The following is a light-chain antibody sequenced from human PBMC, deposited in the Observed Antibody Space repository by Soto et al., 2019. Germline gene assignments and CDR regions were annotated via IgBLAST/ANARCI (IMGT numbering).Light chain of an antibody. CDR3: CSYAGADSAPYV. V-gene: IGLV2-23*01. CDR1: RXDXXSYNL. Sequence: QSALTQPASVSGSPXXXXXXXXTGSRXDXXSYNLVSWYQQHPGKAPKLVIFEGHKRPSDISDRFSGSKSAYTASLTISGLQPDDEADYYCCSYAGADSAPYVLGTGTKLTVL. CDR2: EGH. J-gene: IGLJ1*01.